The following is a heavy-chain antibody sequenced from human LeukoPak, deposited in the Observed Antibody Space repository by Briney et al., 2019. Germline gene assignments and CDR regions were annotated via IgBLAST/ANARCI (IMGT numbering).Heavy chain of an antibody. CDR3: ARGTGWPHFDY. D-gene: IGHD6-19*01. J-gene: IGHJ4*02. CDR1: GDSVSRDSIA. CDR2: TYYKSAWYN. V-gene: IGHV6-1*01. Sequence: SQTLSLTCAISGDSVSRDSIAWNWIRQSPSRGLEWLGRTYYKSAWYNDYAVHMKSRITISPDTSKNQFSLQLDSVTPDDTAVYYCARGTGWPHFDYWGQGILVTVSS.